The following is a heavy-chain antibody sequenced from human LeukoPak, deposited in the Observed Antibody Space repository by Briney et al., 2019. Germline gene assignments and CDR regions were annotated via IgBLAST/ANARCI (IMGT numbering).Heavy chain of an antibody. Sequence: SETLSLTCAVYGGSFSGYYWSWIRQPPGKGLEWIGEINHSGSTNYNPSLKSRVTISVDTSKNQFSLKLSSVTAADTAVYYCATVPPGVYTSWYIDSWGQGTLVTVSS. CDR2: INHSGST. CDR3: ATVPPGVYTSWYIDS. V-gene: IGHV4-34*01. J-gene: IGHJ4*02. D-gene: IGHD3-16*01. CDR1: GGSFSGYY.